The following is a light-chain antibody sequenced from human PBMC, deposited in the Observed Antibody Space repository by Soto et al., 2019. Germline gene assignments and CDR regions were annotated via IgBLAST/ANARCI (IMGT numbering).Light chain of an antibody. V-gene: IGKV3-20*01. Sequence: EIVLTQSPGTLSLSPGERATLSCRASQSVSSSYLAWYQQKPGQAPRLLIYGASSRATGIPDRFSGSWSRTDFTLTISRLEPEYFAVYYCQQYGSSPLVTFGQGTRLEIK. CDR1: QSVSSSY. J-gene: IGKJ5*01. CDR2: GAS. CDR3: QQYGSSPLVT.